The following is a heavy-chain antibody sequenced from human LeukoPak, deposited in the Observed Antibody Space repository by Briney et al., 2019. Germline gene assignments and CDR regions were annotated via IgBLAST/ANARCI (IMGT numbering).Heavy chain of an antibody. J-gene: IGHJ4*02. CDR3: AGGNGYNYNY. Sequence: GGSLKISCKASGYSFSNYWIAWVRQMPGKGLEWMGIIYPGDSDTRYSPSFQGQVTISADKSISTAYLQWSSLQASDTAMYYCAGGNGYNYNYWGQGTLVTVSS. D-gene: IGHD5-24*01. CDR2: IYPGDSDT. CDR1: GYSFSNYW. V-gene: IGHV5-51*01.